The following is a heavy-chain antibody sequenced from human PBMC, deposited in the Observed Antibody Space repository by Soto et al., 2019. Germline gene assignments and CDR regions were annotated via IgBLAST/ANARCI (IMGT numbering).Heavy chain of an antibody. V-gene: IGHV3-30-3*01. CDR1: GFTFSSYA. CDR3: ARDQYMLNGIAVALDY. J-gene: IGHJ4*02. Sequence: GGSLRLSCAASGFTFSSYAMHWVRQAPGKGLEWVAVISYDGSNKYYADSVKGRFTISRDNSKNTLYLQMNSLRAEDTAVYYCARDQYMLNGIAVALDYWGQGTLVTVSS. D-gene: IGHD6-19*01. CDR2: ISYDGSNK.